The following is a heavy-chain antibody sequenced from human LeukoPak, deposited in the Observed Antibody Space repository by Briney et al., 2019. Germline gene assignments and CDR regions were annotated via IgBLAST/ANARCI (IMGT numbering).Heavy chain of an antibody. V-gene: IGHV5-51*01. CDR3: ARRHKRGAYSYGVDY. Sequence: GESLKISCKGSGYSFTNYWVAWVRQMPGKGLEGMGIIYPGDSDTRYSPSFQGQVTISADKSTSTAYLQWNSLEASDTAMYYCARRHKRGAYSYGVDYWGQGTLVTVSS. D-gene: IGHD5-18*01. CDR1: GYSFTNYW. J-gene: IGHJ4*02. CDR2: IYPGDSDT.